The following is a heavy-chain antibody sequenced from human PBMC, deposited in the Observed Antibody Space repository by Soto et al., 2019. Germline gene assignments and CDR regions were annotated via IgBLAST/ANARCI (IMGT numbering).Heavy chain of an antibody. CDR1: GGSINNYY. CDR3: EREPTASNFDY. Sequence: PSETLSLTCTVSGGSINNYYWSWIRQPPGKGLEWTGYIYYNGRATYNPSLKSRVTISVDTSKNQFSLRVNSVTAADTAVYYCEREPTASNFDYWGRGILVTVSS. CDR2: IYYNGRA. D-gene: IGHD2-21*02. V-gene: IGHV4-59*01. J-gene: IGHJ4*02.